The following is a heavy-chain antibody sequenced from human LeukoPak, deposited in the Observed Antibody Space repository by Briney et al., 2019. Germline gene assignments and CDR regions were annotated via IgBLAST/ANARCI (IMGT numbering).Heavy chain of an antibody. CDR1: GFTFSSYW. J-gene: IGHJ6*02. Sequence: GGSLRLSCAASGFTFSSYWMHWVRQAPGKGLVWVSRINSDGSSTSYADSVKGRFTISRDNAKNTLYLQMNSLRAEDTAVYYCARGVGAATEYYYYGMDVWGQGTTVTVSS. CDR2: INSDGSST. D-gene: IGHD2-15*01. CDR3: ARGVGAATEYYYYGMDV. V-gene: IGHV3-74*01.